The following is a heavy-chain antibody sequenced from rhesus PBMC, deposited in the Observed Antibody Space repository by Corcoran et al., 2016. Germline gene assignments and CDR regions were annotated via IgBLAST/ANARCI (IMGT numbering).Heavy chain of an antibody. V-gene: IGHV4-76*01. D-gene: IGHD3-34*01. Sequence: QVQLQESGPGVVKPSETLSLTCAVSGYSISSGYDWNWIRQPPGKGLEWIGYIYGSSGSTNYNPSLKNRVTISKDTSKNQVSLKLSSVTAADTAVYYCAREAGVFEFWGQGALVTVSS. CDR3: AREAGVFEF. CDR2: IYGSSGST. J-gene: IGHJ1*01. CDR1: GYSISSGYD.